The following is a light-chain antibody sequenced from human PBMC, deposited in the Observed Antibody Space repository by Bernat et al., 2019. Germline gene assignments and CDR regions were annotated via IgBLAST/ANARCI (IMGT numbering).Light chain of an antibody. V-gene: IGKV1-6*01. CDR2: AAS. CDR1: QGIRNA. J-gene: IGKJ2*01. Sequence: AIQMTQSPSSLSASIGDRVTITCRASQGIRNALGWYQQKPGKAPKLLIYAASTLQSGVPSRFSGSGSGTDFTLTISSLQAEDFATYYCLEKYISPYTFGQGTKLEIK. CDR3: LEKYISPYT.